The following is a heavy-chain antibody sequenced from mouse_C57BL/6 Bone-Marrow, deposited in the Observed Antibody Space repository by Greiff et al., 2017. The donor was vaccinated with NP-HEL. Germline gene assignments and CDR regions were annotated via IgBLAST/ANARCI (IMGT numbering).Heavy chain of an antibody. J-gene: IGHJ4*01. V-gene: IGHV2-9-1*01. CDR3: ARNEAYYSNYLYAMDY. CDR2: IWTGGGT. Sequence: VQRVESGPGLVAPSQCLSITCTVSGFSLTSYAISWVRQPPGKGLEWLGVIWTGGGTNYNSALKSRLSISKDNSKSQVFLKMNSLQTDDTARYYCARNEAYYSNYLYAMDYWGRGTSVTVSS. D-gene: IGHD2-5*01. CDR1: GFSLTSYA.